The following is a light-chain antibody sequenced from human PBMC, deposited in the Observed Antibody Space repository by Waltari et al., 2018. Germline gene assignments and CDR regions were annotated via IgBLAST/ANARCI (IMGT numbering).Light chain of an antibody. CDR2: AAS. Sequence: DLQTTQSPSSVSASVGDRVTLTCRASQGISSWLAWYQQRPGKAPKLLIYAASSLHSGVPSRFSGSGSGTDFTLTITSLQPEDFAIYYCQQADSFPYTFGQGTKLEIK. J-gene: IGKJ2*01. V-gene: IGKV1-12*01. CDR1: QGISSW. CDR3: QQADSFPYT.